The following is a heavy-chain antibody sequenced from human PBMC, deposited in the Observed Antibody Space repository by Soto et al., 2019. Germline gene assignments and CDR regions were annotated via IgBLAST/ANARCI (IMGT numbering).Heavy chain of an antibody. CDR3: ARDDAFANENAFDL. CDR1: GFSFRTYG. J-gene: IGHJ3*01. CDR2: ISPQ. V-gene: IGHV3-33*04. D-gene: IGHD1-1*01. Sequence: QVQLVESGGGLVQPGTSLRLSCAVSGFSFRTYGFHWVRQPPGKGLQWVAVISPQGHSDSVEGRFTISRDNSKDTLYLQMNNLRAEDTAVYYCARDDAFANENAFDLWGQGTKVTVSS.